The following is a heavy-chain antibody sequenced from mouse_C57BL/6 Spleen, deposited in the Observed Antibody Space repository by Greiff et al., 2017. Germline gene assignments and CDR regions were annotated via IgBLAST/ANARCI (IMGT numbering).Heavy chain of an antibody. Sequence: QVQLQQSGAELARPGASVKLSCKASGYTFTSYGISWVKQRTGQGLEWIGEIYPRSGNTYYNEKFKGKATLTADKSSSTAYMELRSLTSEDSAVYFCARGMEITTVHYAMDYWGQGTSVTVSS. CDR1: GYTFTSYG. D-gene: IGHD1-1*01. J-gene: IGHJ4*01. V-gene: IGHV1-81*01. CDR3: ARGMEITTVHYAMDY. CDR2: IYPRSGNT.